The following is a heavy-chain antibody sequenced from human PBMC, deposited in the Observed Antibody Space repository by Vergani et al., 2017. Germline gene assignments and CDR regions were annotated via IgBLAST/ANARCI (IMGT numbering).Heavy chain of an antibody. J-gene: IGHJ6*02. Sequence: QVQLQQWGGGLLKPSETLSLTCVVNGGSFTSYDWTWIRQSPGEGLEWVGDIDHTGRPDYNPSLKSRLTMSVDKSRNQFSLTLNSVTATDTAIYFCARVKTETNGHLYYYYDMDVWGQGTAVTVS. CDR2: IDHTGRP. V-gene: IGHV4-34*01. CDR3: ARVKTETNGHLYYYYDMDV. CDR1: GGSFTSYD. D-gene: IGHD2-8*01.